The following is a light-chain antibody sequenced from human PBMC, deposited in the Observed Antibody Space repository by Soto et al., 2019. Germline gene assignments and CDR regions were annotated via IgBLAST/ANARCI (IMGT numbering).Light chain of an antibody. J-gene: IGLJ2*01. V-gene: IGLV3-9*01. Sequence: SYELTQPLSVSVALGQTARITCGGNNIGSKNVHWYQQKPGQAPVLVIYRDSNRPSGIPDRFSGSNSGNTATLTISRAQAGDEADYYCQVCDSSIVVFGGGTKLTVL. CDR2: RDS. CDR1: NIGSKN. CDR3: QVCDSSIVV.